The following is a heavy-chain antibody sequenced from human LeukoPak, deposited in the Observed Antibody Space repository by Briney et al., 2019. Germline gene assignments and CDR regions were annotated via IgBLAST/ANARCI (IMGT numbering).Heavy chain of an antibody. V-gene: IGHV3-21*01. D-gene: IGHD3-3*01. CDR3: ARGSSRRYDFWSGYYDFDY. J-gene: IGHJ4*02. Sequence: GGSLRLSCAASGFTFSSYSMNWVRQAPGKGLEWVSSISSSSSYIYYADSVKGRFTISRDNAKNSLYLQMNSLRAEDTAVYYCARGSSRRYDFWSGYYDFDYWGQGTPVTVSS. CDR1: GFTFSSYS. CDR2: ISSSSSYI.